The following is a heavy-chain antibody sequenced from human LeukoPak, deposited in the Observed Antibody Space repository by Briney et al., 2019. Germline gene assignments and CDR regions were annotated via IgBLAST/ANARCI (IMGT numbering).Heavy chain of an antibody. D-gene: IGHD6-13*01. CDR3: AKPSSSWYLWFDP. V-gene: IGHV3-23*01. CDR2: FSFNGEST. J-gene: IGHJ5*02. CDR1: GFTFSSYA. Sequence: GGSLRLSCAASGFTFSSYAMSWVRQAPGKGLEWVSSFSFNGESTYYADSAKGRFTISRDNSKNTLYLQMNSLRAEDTAVYYCAKPSSSWYLWFDPWGQGTLVTVSS.